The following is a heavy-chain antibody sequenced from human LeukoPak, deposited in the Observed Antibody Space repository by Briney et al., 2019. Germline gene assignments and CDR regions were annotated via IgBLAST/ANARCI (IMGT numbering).Heavy chain of an antibody. J-gene: IGHJ6*02. CDR2: IYTSGST. CDR1: GGSISSGSYY. CDR3: AREPSYYYYGMDV. V-gene: IGHV4-61*02. Sequence: SQTLSLHCTVSGGSISSGSYYWSWIREPAGKGLEWIGRIYTSGSTNYNTALKSRVTISVDTSKNQFSLKLSSVTAADTAVYYCAREPSYYYYGMDVWGQGTTVTVSS.